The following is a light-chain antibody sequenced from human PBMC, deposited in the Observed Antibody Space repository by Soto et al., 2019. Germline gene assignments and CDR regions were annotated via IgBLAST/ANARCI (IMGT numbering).Light chain of an antibody. J-gene: IGKJ1*01. V-gene: IGKV3-15*01. CDR2: GAS. CDR1: QNINSK. Sequence: EIVMTQSPATLSVSPGERATLSCRASQNINSKLAWSQQKPGQAPRLLIYGASTRATGVPARFSGSGSGTEFTLTISSLQSEDFACYYCQQYHSWRTFGQGTNVEIK. CDR3: QQYHSWRT.